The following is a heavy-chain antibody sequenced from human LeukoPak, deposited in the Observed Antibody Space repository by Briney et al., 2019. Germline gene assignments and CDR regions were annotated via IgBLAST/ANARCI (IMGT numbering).Heavy chain of an antibody. Sequence: GASVKVSCKASGYTFTGCYMHWVRQAPGQGLEWMGWINPNSGGTNYAQKFQGRVTMTRDTSISTAYMELSRLRSDDTAVYYCAREALPAAITHSNYYYYMDVWGKGTTVTVSS. CDR1: GYTFTGCY. CDR2: INPNSGGT. J-gene: IGHJ6*03. V-gene: IGHV1-2*02. CDR3: AREALPAAITHSNYYYYMDV. D-gene: IGHD2-2*02.